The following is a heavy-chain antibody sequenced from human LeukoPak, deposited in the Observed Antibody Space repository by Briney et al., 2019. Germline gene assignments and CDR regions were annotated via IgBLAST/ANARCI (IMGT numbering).Heavy chain of an antibody. J-gene: IGHJ4*02. CDR1: GFTFDDYA. V-gene: IGHV3-9*01. Sequence: GRSLRLSCAASGFTFDDYAMHWVRQAPGKGLEWVSGISWNSGSIGYADSVKGRFTISRDNAKNSLYLQMSSLRAEDTALYYCATFGAMSLDYWGQGTLVTVSS. D-gene: IGHD3-10*01. CDR3: ATFGAMSLDY. CDR2: ISWNSGSI.